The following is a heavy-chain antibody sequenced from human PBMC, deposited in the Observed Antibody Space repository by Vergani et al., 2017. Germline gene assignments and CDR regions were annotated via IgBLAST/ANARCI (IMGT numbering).Heavy chain of an antibody. V-gene: IGHV1-69*10. Sequence: QVQLVQSGAEVKKPGASVKVSCKASGYTFTSYGISWVRQAPGQGLEWMGWIIPILGIANYAQKFQGRVTITADKSTSTAYMELSSLRSEDTAVYYCARGVAPTYTDWFDPWGQGTLVTVSS. CDR2: IIPILGIA. CDR1: GYTFTSYG. CDR3: ARGVAPTYTDWFDP. J-gene: IGHJ5*02. D-gene: IGHD5-18*01.